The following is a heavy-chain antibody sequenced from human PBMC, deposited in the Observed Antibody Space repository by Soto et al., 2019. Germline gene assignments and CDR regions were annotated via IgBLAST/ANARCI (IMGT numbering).Heavy chain of an antibody. D-gene: IGHD3-22*01. CDR2: IYYSGST. Sequence: PSETLSLTCTVSGGSINSGDYYWSWIRQPPGKGLEWIGYIYYSGSTYHNPSLKSRINISLDTSKNQFSLRLNSVTVADTAVYYCATVPTYYYDRNGYANAFDILGPGTMVTVSS. CDR3: ATVPTYYYDRNGYANAFDI. V-gene: IGHV4-30-4*01. J-gene: IGHJ3*02. CDR1: GGSINSGDYY.